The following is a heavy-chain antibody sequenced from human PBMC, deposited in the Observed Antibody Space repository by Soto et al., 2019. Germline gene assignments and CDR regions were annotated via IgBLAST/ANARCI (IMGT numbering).Heavy chain of an antibody. CDR2: ISGSGGST. J-gene: IGHJ6*02. D-gene: IGHD6-13*01. Sequence: EVQLLESGGGLVQPGGSLRLSCAASGFTFTSYAMSWVRQAPGKGLEWVSAISGSGGSTYYADSVKGRFTISRDNSKNTLYLQMNSLRAEDTAVYYCAKGCRSSSWYYYGMDVWGQGTTVTVSS. CDR1: GFTFTSYA. CDR3: AKGCRSSSWYYYGMDV. V-gene: IGHV3-23*01.